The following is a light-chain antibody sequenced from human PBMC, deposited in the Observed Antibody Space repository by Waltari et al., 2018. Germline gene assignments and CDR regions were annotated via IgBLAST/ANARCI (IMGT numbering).Light chain of an antibody. CDR1: QSISSW. CDR2: KAS. Sequence: DIQMTQSPSTLSASVGDRVTITCRASQSISSWLAWYQQKPGKAPKLLIYKASTLESGVPSRFSGSGSGTEFTLTISSLQPDDFATYYCHQYDDYSGGTFGQGTKVEIK. J-gene: IGKJ1*01. CDR3: HQYDDYSGGT. V-gene: IGKV1-5*03.